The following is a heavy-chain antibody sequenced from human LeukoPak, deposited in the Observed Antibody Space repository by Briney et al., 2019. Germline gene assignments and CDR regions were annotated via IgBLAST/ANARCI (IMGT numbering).Heavy chain of an antibody. CDR3: ARDRPIKFGVVIPFDY. J-gene: IGHJ4*02. Sequence: ASVKVSCKASGYTFTSYGISWVRQAPGQGLEWMGWISAYNGNTNYAQKLQGRVTMTTDTSTSTAYMELRSLRSDDTAVYYCARDRPIKFGVVIPFDYWGQGTLVTVSS. CDR2: ISAYNGNT. CDR1: GYTFTSYG. V-gene: IGHV1-18*01. D-gene: IGHD3-3*01.